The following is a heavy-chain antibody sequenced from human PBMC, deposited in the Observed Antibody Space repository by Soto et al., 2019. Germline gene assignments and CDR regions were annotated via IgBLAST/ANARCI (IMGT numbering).Heavy chain of an antibody. CDR3: AHWGHLSNFDY. V-gene: IGHV2-5*02. CDR1: GFSLSTSGVG. CDR2: IYWDDDK. D-gene: IGHD3-16*01. J-gene: IGHJ4*02. Sequence: QMTLKESGPTLVKPTQTLTLTCTFSGFSLSTSGVGVGWIRQPPGKALEWLALIYWDDDKRYSPSLKSSLTITKDTSKNQVVLTMTIMDPVDTATYYCAHWGHLSNFDYWGQGTLVTVSS.